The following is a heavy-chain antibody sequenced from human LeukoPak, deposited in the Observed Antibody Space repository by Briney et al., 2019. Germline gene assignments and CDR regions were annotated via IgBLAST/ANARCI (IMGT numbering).Heavy chain of an antibody. CDR3: ARGGASSRYFGY. J-gene: IGHJ4*02. CDR2: VSYSGDT. CDR1: GGSISGHF. D-gene: IGHD1-26*01. V-gene: IGHV4-59*11. Sequence: SETLSLTCTVSGGSISGHFWSWIRQPPGKGLEWIGFVSYSGDTNYSPSFNGRVTISLDTSKSQFSLNLYSVTAADAAVYFCARGGASSRYFGYWGQGTLVTVSS.